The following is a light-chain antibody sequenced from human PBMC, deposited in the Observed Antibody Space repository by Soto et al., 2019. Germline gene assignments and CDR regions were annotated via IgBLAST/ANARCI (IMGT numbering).Light chain of an antibody. J-gene: IGKJ3*01. CDR3: QQSHSPPFT. CDR1: QSIIRY. V-gene: IGKV1-39*01. Sequence: DIQMTQSPSSLSASVGDRVTITCRASQSIIRYLTWYQQKPGNAPKLLIYDASTLQSGVPSRFSGSGYGTDFTLPIGSLQPEDFASYYCQQSHSPPFTFGPGTKVDIK. CDR2: DAS.